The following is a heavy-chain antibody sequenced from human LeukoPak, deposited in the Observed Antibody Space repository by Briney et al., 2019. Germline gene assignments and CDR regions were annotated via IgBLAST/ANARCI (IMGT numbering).Heavy chain of an antibody. CDR3: ARRLTYVSGSDY. J-gene: IGHJ4*02. CDR2: IYYSGST. V-gene: IGHV4-59*12. D-gene: IGHD3-16*01. Sequence: PSETLSLTCNVSGGSISSNYWSWIRQPPGKGLEWIGYIYYSGSTNYNPSLKSRVTISVDTSKNQFSLKLSSVTAADTAVYYCARRLTYVSGSDYWGQGTLVTVSS. CDR1: GGSISSNY.